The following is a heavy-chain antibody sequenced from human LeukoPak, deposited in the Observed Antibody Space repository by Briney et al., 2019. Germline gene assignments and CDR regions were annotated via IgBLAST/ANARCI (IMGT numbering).Heavy chain of an antibody. CDR3: ASRVGALEY. CDR1: AFTFSDYS. D-gene: IGHD1-26*01. J-gene: IGHJ4*01. CDR2: ISSSSSTI. Sequence: GGSLRLSCAASAFTFSDYSMNWVRQAPGKGLEWVSYISSSSSTIFYAASEKGRFTISRDNAKNSLYLQMDSLRAEDTAVYYCASRVGALEYWGHGTLVTVSS. V-gene: IGHV3-48*01.